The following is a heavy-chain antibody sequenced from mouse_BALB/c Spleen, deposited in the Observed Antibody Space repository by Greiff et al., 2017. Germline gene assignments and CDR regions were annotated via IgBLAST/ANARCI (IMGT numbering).Heavy chain of an antibody. V-gene: IGHV1-67*01. J-gene: IGHJ4*01. Sequence: VQLQQSGPELVRPGESVQISCKGSGYTFTDFAMHWVKQSHAKSLEWIGVISIYYDNTNYNQKFKGKATMTVDKSSSTAYMELARLTSEDSAIYYCARSGDYGSSYAMDYWGQGTSVTVSS. D-gene: IGHD1-1*01. CDR2: ISIYYDNT. CDR1: GYTFTDFA. CDR3: ARSGDYGSSYAMDY.